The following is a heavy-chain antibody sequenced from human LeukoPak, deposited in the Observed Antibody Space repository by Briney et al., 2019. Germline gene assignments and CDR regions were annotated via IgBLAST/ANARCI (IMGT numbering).Heavy chain of an antibody. CDR3: ARSRSYIAVVPFDY. CDR2: INTNTGNP. D-gene: IGHD6-19*01. J-gene: IGHJ4*02. CDR1: GYTFTSYA. Sequence: ASVKASCKASGYTFTSYAMNWVRQAPGQGLEWMGWINTNTGNPSYAQGFTGRFVFSLDTSVSTAYLQISSLKAEDTAVYYCARSRSYIAVVPFDYWGQGTLVTVSA. V-gene: IGHV7-4-1*02.